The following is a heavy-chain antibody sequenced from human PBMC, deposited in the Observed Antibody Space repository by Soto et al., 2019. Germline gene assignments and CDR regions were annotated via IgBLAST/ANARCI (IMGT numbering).Heavy chain of an antibody. D-gene: IGHD3-3*01. CDR1: GYTFTSYA. J-gene: IGHJ5*02. CDR2: INAGNGNT. V-gene: IGHV1-3*01. Sequence: ASVKVSCKASGYTFTSYAMHWVRQAPGQRLEWMGWINAGNGNTKYSQKFQGRVTITRDTSASTAYMELSSLRSEDTAVYYCARSPVTIFGVVIINVSVPDWFDPWGQGTLVTVSS. CDR3: ARSPVTIFGVVIINVSVPDWFDP.